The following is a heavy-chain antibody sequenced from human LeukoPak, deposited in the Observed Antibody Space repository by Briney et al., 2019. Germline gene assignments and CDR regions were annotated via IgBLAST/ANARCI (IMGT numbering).Heavy chain of an antibody. Sequence: PGGSLRLSCAASGFTFSSYAMSWVRQAPGKGLEWVSAISGSGGSTYYADSVKGRFTISRDNSKNTLYLQMNSLRAEDTAAYYCAREGDFGCSSTSCYAGNYFDYWGQGTLVTVSS. CDR2: ISGSGGST. CDR1: GFTFSSYA. V-gene: IGHV3-23*01. J-gene: IGHJ4*02. CDR3: AREGDFGCSSTSCYAGNYFDY. D-gene: IGHD2-2*01.